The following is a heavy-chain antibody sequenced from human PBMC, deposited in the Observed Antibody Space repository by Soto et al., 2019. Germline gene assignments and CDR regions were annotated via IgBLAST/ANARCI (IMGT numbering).Heavy chain of an antibody. V-gene: IGHV4-59*08. CDR2: IYYRGST. CDR1: GGSISRYY. CDR3: ARQWVDYYFDY. J-gene: IGHJ4*02. Sequence: QVQLQESGPGLVKPSETLSLTCTVSGGSISRYYWSWIRQPPGKGLEWIGYIYYRGSTNYNPSLKSRVTISVDTSMNQFSLKLSSVTAADTAVYYCARQWVDYYFDYWGQGTLVTVSS. D-gene: IGHD1-26*01.